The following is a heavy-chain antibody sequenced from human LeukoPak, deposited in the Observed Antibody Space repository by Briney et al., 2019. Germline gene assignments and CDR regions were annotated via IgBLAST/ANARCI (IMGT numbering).Heavy chain of an antibody. CDR1: GFTFSSYG. CDR3: AKVPFSSGYYYLRIPDYYFDY. CDR2: ISGSGGNT. Sequence: GGSLRLSCAASGFTFSSYGMSWVRQAPGKGLEWVSTISGSGGNTYYTDSVKGRFTISRDNSKNTLYLQMNSLRAEDTAVYYCAKVPFSSGYYYLRIPDYYFDYWGQGTLVTVSS. J-gene: IGHJ4*02. D-gene: IGHD3-22*01. V-gene: IGHV3-23*01.